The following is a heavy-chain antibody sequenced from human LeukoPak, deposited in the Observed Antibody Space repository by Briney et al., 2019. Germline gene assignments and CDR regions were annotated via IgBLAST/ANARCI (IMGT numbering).Heavy chain of an antibody. J-gene: IGHJ4*02. D-gene: IGHD5-18*01. CDR1: GGSISSSSYY. CDR2: IYYSGST. V-gene: IGHV4-39*01. Sequence: SETLSLTCTVSGGSISSSSYYWGWIRQPPGKGLEWIGSIYYSGSTYYNPSLKSRVTISVDTSKNQFSLKLSSVTAADTAVYYCARRAAMVRPVDYWGQGTLVTVSS. CDR3: ARRAAMVRPVDY.